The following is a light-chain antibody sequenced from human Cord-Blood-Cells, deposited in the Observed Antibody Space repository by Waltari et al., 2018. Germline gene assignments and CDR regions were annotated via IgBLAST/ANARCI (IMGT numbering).Light chain of an antibody. CDR3: QQYGSSPPYT. CDR1: QSVSSSY. V-gene: IGKV3-20*01. CDR2: GAS. J-gene: IGKJ2*01. Sequence: DIVLTQSPGTLSLSPGERATPSCRASQSVSSSYLAWYQQKPGQAPRLLIYGASSRATGIPDRFSGSGSGTDFTLTISRLETEDFAVYYCQQYGSSPPYTFGQGTKLEIK.